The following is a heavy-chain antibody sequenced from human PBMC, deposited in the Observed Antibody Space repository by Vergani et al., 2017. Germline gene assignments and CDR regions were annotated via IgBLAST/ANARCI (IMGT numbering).Heavy chain of an antibody. D-gene: IGHD1-26*01. J-gene: IGHJ4*02. CDR2: IYYSGST. CDR1: GGPISSGGYY. V-gene: IGHV4-31*03. CDR3: ARGSFREYYFDY. Sequence: QVQLQESCPGLVKPSQTLSPTCTVSGGPISSGGYYWSWIRQHPGKGLEWIGYIYYSGSTYYNPSLKSRVTISVDTSKNQFSLKLSSVTAADTAVYYCARGSFREYYFDYWGQGTLVTVSS.